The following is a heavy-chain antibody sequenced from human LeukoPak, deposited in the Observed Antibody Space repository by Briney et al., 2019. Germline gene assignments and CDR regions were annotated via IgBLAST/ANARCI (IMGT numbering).Heavy chain of an antibody. CDR3: ALRLRYFDWFAA. CDR1: GFTFSNAW. J-gene: IGHJ5*02. V-gene: IGHV3-15*01. CDR2: IKSKTDGGTT. Sequence: GGSLRLSCAASGFTFSNAWMSWVRQAPGKGLEWVGRIKSKTDGGTTDYAAPVKGRFTISRDDSKNTLYLQMNSLKTEDTAVYYCALRLRYFDWFAAWGQGTLVTVSS. D-gene: IGHD3-9*01.